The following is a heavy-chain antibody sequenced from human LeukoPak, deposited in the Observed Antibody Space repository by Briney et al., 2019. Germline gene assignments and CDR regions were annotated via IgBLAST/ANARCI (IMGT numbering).Heavy chain of an antibody. Sequence: SGTLSLTCTVSGGSISSSSYYWGWIRQPPGKGLEWIGSIYYSGSTYYNPSLKSRVTISVDTSKNQFSLKLSSVTAADTAVYYCARRPDLRFGGPDYWGQGTLVTVSS. CDR2: IYYSGST. V-gene: IGHV4-39*01. D-gene: IGHD3-16*01. CDR3: ARRPDLRFGGPDY. J-gene: IGHJ4*02. CDR1: GGSISSSSYY.